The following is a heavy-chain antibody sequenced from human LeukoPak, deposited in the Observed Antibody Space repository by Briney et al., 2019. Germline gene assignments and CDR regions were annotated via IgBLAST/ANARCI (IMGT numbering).Heavy chain of an antibody. CDR2: ISCDGSNK. CDR3: ARDVGYYDSSGYHDY. J-gene: IGHJ4*02. Sequence: PGRSLRLSCAASGFTFSSYGMHWVRQAPRKGLERVAVISCDGSNKYYADSVKGRFTISRDNSKNTLYLQMNSLRAEDTAVYYCARDVGYYDSSGYHDYWGQGTLVTVSS. CDR1: GFTFSSYG. V-gene: IGHV3-30*03. D-gene: IGHD3-22*01.